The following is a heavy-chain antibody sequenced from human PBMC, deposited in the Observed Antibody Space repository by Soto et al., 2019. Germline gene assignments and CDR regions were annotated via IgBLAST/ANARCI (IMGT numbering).Heavy chain of an antibody. CDR3: ARDYYDSSGYPPFHP. V-gene: IGHV3-11*06. J-gene: IGHJ5*02. Sequence: GGSLRLSCAASGFTFSDYYMSWIRHAPGKGLEWVSYISSSSSYTNYADSVKGRFTISRDNAKNSLYLQMNSLRAEDTAVYYCARDYYDSSGYPPFHPWGQGTLVTVSS. CDR1: GFTFSDYY. D-gene: IGHD3-22*01. CDR2: ISSSSSYT.